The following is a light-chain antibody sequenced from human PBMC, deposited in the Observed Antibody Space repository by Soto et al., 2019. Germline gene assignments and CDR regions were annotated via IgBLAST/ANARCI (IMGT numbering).Light chain of an antibody. V-gene: IGLV2-14*02. CDR3: SSYTDSSNYV. CDR2: QVT. J-gene: IGLJ1*01. Sequence: QSVLTQPASVSGSPGQSTTISCTGTSSDVGSYNLVSWYQQHPGKAPKLMIYQVTNRPSGVSNRFSGSRSGNTASLTISGLQAEDEADYYCSSYTDSSNYVFGTGTKVTVL. CDR1: SSDVGSYNL.